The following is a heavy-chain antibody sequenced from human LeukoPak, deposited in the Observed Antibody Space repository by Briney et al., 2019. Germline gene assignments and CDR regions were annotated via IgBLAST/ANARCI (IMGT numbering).Heavy chain of an antibody. V-gene: IGHV3-23*01. Sequence: GGSLRLSCAASGFTFSNYAMNWVRQAPGKGLEWVSTISDSGGSTYYADSVKGRFTISRDNAKNSLFLQMNSLRAEDTAVYYCARGDSTYFDYWSQGTLVTVSS. CDR1: GFTFSNYA. J-gene: IGHJ4*02. CDR3: ARGDSTYFDY. CDR2: ISDSGGST. D-gene: IGHD6-13*01.